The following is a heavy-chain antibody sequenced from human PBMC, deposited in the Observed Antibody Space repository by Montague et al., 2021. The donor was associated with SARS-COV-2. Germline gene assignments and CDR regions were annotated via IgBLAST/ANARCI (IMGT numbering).Heavy chain of an antibody. Sequence: SLRLSCAASGFTFSSYSMNWVRQAPGKGLEWVSSISSSSSYIYYADSVKGRFTISRDNAKNSLYLQMNSLRAEDTAVYYCARDPLDYGLWSSGSYYNAYYYYGMDVWGQGTTVTVS. D-gene: IGHD3-10*01. J-gene: IGHJ6*02. CDR1: GFTFSSYS. V-gene: IGHV3-21*01. CDR3: ARDPLDYGLWSSGSYYNAYYYYGMDV. CDR2: ISSSSSYI.